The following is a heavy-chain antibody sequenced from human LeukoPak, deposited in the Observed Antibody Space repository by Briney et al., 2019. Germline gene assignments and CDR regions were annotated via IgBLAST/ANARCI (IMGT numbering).Heavy chain of an antibody. CDR3: ARNTADYYDSTGFNWFDP. CDR2: IYYSGST. CDR1: GGSISSSSHY. J-gene: IGHJ5*02. V-gene: IGHV4-39*07. D-gene: IGHD3-22*01. Sequence: SETLSLTCTVSGGSISSSSHYWGWIRQPPGKGLKWIGSIYYSGSTYYNPSLKSRVTISVDTSKNQFSLKLSSVTAADTAVYYCARNTADYYDSTGFNWFDPWGQGTLVTVSS.